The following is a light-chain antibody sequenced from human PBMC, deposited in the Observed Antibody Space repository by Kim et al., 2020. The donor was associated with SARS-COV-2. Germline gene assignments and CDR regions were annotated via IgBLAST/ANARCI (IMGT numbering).Light chain of an antibody. V-gene: IGKV3-11*01. Sequence: LSSGESATLSCRASQSISSFLAWYQQKPGQAPRLLIHDATPRATGIPARFSGSGSGTDFTLTISSLEPEDFAVYYCQQRDSWPLTFGGGTKVDIK. CDR3: QQRDSWPLT. CDR1: QSISSF. J-gene: IGKJ4*01. CDR2: DAT.